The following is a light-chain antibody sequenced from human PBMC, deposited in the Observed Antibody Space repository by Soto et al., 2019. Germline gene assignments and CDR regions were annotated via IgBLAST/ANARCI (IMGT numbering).Light chain of an antibody. Sequence: EIEMAQSPATLSVSPGERATLSCRASQSVSSNLAWYQQKPGKAPRLLIYAASTRPTGVPARFRGSGSGTEYSLPISSLLSADFAVYYCQQYNNCPPITFGQGTRLEI. CDR2: AAS. CDR3: QQYNNCPPIT. CDR1: QSVSSN. V-gene: IGKV3D-15*01. J-gene: IGKJ5*01.